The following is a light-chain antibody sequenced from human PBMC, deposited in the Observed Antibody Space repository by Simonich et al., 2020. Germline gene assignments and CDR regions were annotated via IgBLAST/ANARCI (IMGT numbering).Light chain of an antibody. CDR3: CSYAGSYTFVV. Sequence: SYELTQPPSVSVSPGQTARITCSGDAFPKQYAYWYQQKPGQAPVLVIYKDSERPSVVPDRFSGAKSGNTASLTISGLQAEDEADYYCCSYAGSYTFVVFGGGTKLTVL. CDR1: AFPKQY. CDR2: KDS. V-gene: IGLV3-25*02. J-gene: IGLJ2*01.